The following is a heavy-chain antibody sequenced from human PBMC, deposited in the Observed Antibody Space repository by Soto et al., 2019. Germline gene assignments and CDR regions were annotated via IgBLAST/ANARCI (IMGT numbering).Heavy chain of an antibody. Sequence: ASVKVSCKASGYTFTSYAMHWVRQAPGQRLEWMGWINAGNGNTKYSQKYQGRDTITRDTSASTDNMELSSLRFEDTAVYYCARGSGYYYWDDYWGQGTLVTVSS. CDR1: GYTFTSYA. CDR3: ARGSGYYYWDDY. V-gene: IGHV1-3*01. CDR2: INAGNGNT. D-gene: IGHD3-22*01. J-gene: IGHJ4*02.